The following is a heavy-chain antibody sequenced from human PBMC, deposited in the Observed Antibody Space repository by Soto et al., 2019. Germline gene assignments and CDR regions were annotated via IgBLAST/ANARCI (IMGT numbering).Heavy chain of an antibody. D-gene: IGHD6-19*01. V-gene: IGHV1-18*01. Sequence: QGQLVQSGAEVKKPGASVKVSCKASGYTFTSYGISWVRQAPGQGLEWRGWISAYNGNTNYAQKLQARVTMTTDTSMSTAYMELRSLRSDDTAVYYCARDQEWLVIRYYYYGMDVWGQGTTVTVSS. CDR2: ISAYNGNT. J-gene: IGHJ6*02. CDR3: ARDQEWLVIRYYYYGMDV. CDR1: GYTFTSYG.